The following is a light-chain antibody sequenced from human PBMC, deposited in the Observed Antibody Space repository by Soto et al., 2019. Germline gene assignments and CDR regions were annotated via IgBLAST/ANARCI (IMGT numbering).Light chain of an antibody. CDR1: QSVSNS. J-gene: IGKJ2*01. Sequence: EIGMTQSPATLSVSPGERATLSCRASQSVSNSLAWYQQKPGQAPRLLIYGASTRATDIPARFSGSGSGTEFTLTITSLQSEDFAVYFCQQYDNWPPFTFGQGTNLEIK. CDR3: QQYDNWPPFT. V-gene: IGKV3-15*01. CDR2: GAS.